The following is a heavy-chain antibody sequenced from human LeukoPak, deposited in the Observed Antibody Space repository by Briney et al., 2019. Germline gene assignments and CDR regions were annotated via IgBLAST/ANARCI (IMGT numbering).Heavy chain of an antibody. CDR2: VSSDGNTI. CDR3: VREGEHYYDHSASFAS. J-gene: IGHJ4*02. CDR1: GFTFAAYI. D-gene: IGHD3-22*01. V-gene: IGHV3-30-3*01. Sequence: PGGSLRLSCAASGFTFAAYILHWVRQAPGKGLEGVASVSSDGNTISYAESVKGRFTISRENSKNTLYLQMNSLRAEDTALYYCVREGEHYYDHSASFASRGQGTLVTVSS.